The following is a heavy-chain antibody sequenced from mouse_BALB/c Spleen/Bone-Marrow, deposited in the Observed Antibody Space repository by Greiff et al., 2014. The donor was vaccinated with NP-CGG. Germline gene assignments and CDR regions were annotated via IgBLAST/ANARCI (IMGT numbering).Heavy chain of an antibody. J-gene: IGHJ4*01. Sequence: QVQLQQSGPELVKPGASVKISCTGSGYAVSSSWMNWVKQRPGQGLEWIGRIYPGDGDTNSNGRFKGKATLTADRSSNTAYMQLSSLTSVDSAVYFCARSAYYGSSYGAMDYWGQGTSVTVSS. CDR3: ARSAYYGSSYGAMDY. CDR1: GYAVSSSW. D-gene: IGHD1-1*01. V-gene: IGHV1-82*01. CDR2: IYPGDGDT.